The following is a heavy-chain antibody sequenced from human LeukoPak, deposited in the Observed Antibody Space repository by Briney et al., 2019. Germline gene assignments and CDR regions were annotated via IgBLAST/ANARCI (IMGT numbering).Heavy chain of an antibody. Sequence: GASVQVSCKASGYTFTGYYMHWVRQAPGQGLEWMGWINPNSGGTNYAQKFQGRVTMTRDTSISTAYMELSRLRSDDTAVYYCARVPGITMVRGVPFDYWGQGTLVTVSS. CDR2: INPNSGGT. CDR3: ARVPGITMVRGVPFDY. J-gene: IGHJ4*02. CDR1: GYTFTGYY. D-gene: IGHD3-10*01. V-gene: IGHV1-2*02.